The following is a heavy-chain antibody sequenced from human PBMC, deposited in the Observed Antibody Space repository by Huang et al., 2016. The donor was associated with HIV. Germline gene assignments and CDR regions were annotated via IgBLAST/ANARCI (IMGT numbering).Heavy chain of an antibody. CDR3: ARDLNGDFDY. Sequence: QVQVVQSGAEVKKPGSSVKVSCKASGGTFSSYAISWVRQAPGQGLEWRGRIIPIFGTTNYAQKFQGRVTITADEYTSTSYMEVSSLRSEDTAVYYCARDLNGDFDYWGQGTLVTVSS. D-gene: IGHD4-17*01. V-gene: IGHV1-69*18. CDR1: GGTFSSYA. CDR2: IIPIFGTT. J-gene: IGHJ4*02.